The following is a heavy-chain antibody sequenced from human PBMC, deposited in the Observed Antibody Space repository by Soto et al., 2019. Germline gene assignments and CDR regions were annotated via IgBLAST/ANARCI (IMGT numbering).Heavy chain of an antibody. V-gene: IGHV2-5*02. CDR1: WFALSSSGVG. CDR3: ARTGSGDSALDY. Sequence: QITVKESGPTLVKPTQTLTLTCTLSWFALSSSGVGVGWIRQAPGKALEWLAFIYWDDVTRYRPSLERRLTITKDASESEVVLTLTNMDPVDTATYYSARTGSGDSALDYWGQGILVTVSS. D-gene: IGHD4-17*01. CDR2: IYWDDVT. J-gene: IGHJ4*02.